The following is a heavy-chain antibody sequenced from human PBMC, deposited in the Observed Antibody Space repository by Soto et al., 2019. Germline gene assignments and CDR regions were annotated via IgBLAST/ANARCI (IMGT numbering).Heavy chain of an antibody. CDR3: VSQRTSVLTQSYFDY. J-gene: IGHJ4*02. CDR2: VYCRGRS. Sequence: SENPYITCTVSGGSRSNSNYYWGWIRQSPGKGLEWIGSVYCRGRSYSKSSVKSRVTISVDTSKNQFSLNLNSVTASDTAVYYCVSQRTSVLTQSYFDYWGPVALVTVS. CDR1: GGSRSNSNYY. D-gene: IGHD2-8*01. V-gene: IGHV4-39*01.